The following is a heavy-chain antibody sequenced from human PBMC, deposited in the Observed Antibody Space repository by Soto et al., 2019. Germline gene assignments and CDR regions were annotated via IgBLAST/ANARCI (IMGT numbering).Heavy chain of an antibody. CDR3: ARSRRGAYSSGWYSPSGYYNYGIDV. CDR1: GYSFTNYW. V-gene: IGHV5-51*01. J-gene: IGHJ6*02. Sequence: GESLKISCKGSGYSFTNYWIGWVRQMPGKDLEWIGIIYPEDSETRYSPSLQGQVTISADTSISTAYLQWTSLKASDTAMYYCARSRRGAYSSGWYSPSGYYNYGIDVWGQGTKVTVSS. CDR2: IYPEDSET. D-gene: IGHD6-19*01.